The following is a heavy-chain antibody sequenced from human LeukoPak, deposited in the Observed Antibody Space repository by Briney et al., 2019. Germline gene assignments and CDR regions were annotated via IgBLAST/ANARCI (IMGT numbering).Heavy chain of an antibody. CDR3: AKSVVVIISDYYYMDV. J-gene: IGHJ6*03. V-gene: IGHV3-23*01. CDR2: INGSGGSK. Sequence: GGSLRLSCAASGFTFSSYAMSWVRQAPGKGLEWVSAINGSGGSKYYVDSVKGRFTISRDNSKNTLYLQMNSLRAKDTAVYYCAKSVVVIISDYYYMDVWGKGTTVTVSS. CDR1: GFTFSSYA. D-gene: IGHD3-22*01.